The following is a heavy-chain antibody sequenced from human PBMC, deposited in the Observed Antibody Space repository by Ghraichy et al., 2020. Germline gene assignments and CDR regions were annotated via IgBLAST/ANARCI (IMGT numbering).Heavy chain of an antibody. V-gene: IGHV4-61*02. CDR3: ARDSRPGFDY. Sequence: SETLSLTCTVSGGSISSGNHFWSWIRQPARKGLEWIGRMYYSGSIIYNPSLRSRVTISIDTAKNQFSLNLMSVTAADTAVYYCARDSRPGFDYWGQGMLVTVSS. CDR1: GGSISSGNHF. J-gene: IGHJ4*02. D-gene: IGHD6-6*01. CDR2: MYYSGSI.